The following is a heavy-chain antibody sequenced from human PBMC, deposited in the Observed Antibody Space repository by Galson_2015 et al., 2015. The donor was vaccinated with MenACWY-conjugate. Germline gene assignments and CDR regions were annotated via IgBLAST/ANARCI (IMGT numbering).Heavy chain of an antibody. V-gene: IGHV3-53*01. CDR3: AREGRHVGSYSDLDY. D-gene: IGHD1-26*01. J-gene: IGHJ4*02. Sequence: SLRLSCAASGFSVSSNFMTWVRQAPGKGLEWVSVIYSDALGATTHYSDSVKGRFTSPRDSSKNTLYLQMNSLRVEDTAVYYCAREGRHVGSYSDLDYWGQGTLVTVSS. CDR2: IYSDALGATT. CDR1: GFSVSSNF.